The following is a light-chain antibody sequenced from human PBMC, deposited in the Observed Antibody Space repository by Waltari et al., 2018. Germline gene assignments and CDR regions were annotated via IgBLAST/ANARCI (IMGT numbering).Light chain of an antibody. J-gene: IGKJ4*01. CDR1: QSVRSY. CDR3: QQRYSWPLT. V-gene: IGKV3-11*01. CDR2: VAS. Sequence: EIVLTQSPATLSLSPGERATLSCRASQSVRSYLAWYQQKPGQAPRLLIYVASKRATGIPARFSGSWSGTDFTLTISSLEPEDFAVYYCQQRYSWPLTFGGGTKVEIK.